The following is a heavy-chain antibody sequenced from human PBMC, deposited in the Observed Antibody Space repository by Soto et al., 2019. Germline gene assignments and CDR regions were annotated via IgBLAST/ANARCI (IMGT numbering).Heavy chain of an antibody. CDR2: ISGHGGNT. Sequence: EVQLLESGGGLVQPGGSLRLSCAASGFTFSSCAMSWVRQAPGKGLEWVSGISGHGGNTYYADSVKGRFTVSRDNSENTLYLQMNSLRAEDTAVYYCAKSIAARPYDYWSQGTLVTVSS. CDR1: GFTFSSCA. D-gene: IGHD6-6*01. CDR3: AKSIAARPYDY. J-gene: IGHJ4*02. V-gene: IGHV3-23*01.